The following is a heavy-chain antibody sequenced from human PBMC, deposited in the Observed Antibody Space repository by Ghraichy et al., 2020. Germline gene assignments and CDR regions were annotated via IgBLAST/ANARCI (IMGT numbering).Heavy chain of an antibody. CDR3: ARLPLPRRAAVGDWYFDL. J-gene: IGHJ2*01. Sequence: LSLTCEGSGFSFRDYSMIWVRLTPRKALEWVSYITGSSITIFYTDSVKGRFTISRDNAKNSLYLQMNSLRAEDTAVYYCARLPLPRRAAVGDWYFDLWGRGTLVIVSS. V-gene: IGHV3-48*01. D-gene: IGHD6-13*01. CDR1: GFSFRDYS. CDR2: ITGSSITI.